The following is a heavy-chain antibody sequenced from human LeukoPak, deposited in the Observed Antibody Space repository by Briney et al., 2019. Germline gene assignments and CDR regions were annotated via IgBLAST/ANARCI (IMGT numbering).Heavy chain of an antibody. J-gene: IGHJ4*02. CDR2: IKQDGSEK. D-gene: IGHD3-10*01. CDR3: ARSSGSLRRGLFDY. V-gene: IGHV3-7*01. CDR1: GFTFSSYW. Sequence: GGSLRLSCAASGFTFSSYWMSWVRQAPGKGLEWVANIKQDGSEKYYVDSVKGRFTISRDNAKNSLYLQMNSLRAEDTAVYYCARSSGSLRRGLFDYWGQGTLVTVSS.